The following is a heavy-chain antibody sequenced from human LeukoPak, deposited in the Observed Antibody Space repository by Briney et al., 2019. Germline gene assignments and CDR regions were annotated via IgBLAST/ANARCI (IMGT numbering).Heavy chain of an antibody. V-gene: IGHV4-59*12. CDR2: IYYSGST. Sequence: SETLSLTCTVSGGSISSYYWSWIRQPPGKGLEWIGYIYYSGSTYYNPSLKSRVTISVDTSKNQFSLKLSSVTAADTAVYYCASDKGAYYYDSSGYGGSFDYWGQGTLVTVSS. CDR1: GGSISSYY. CDR3: ASDKGAYYYDSSGYGGSFDY. J-gene: IGHJ4*02. D-gene: IGHD3-22*01.